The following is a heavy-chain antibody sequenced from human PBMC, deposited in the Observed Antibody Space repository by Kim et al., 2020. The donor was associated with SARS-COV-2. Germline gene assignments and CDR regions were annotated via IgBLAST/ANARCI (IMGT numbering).Heavy chain of an antibody. Sequence: SETLSLTCTVSGASINNNKYYWAWIRQPPGKGLEWIGSTFYRGTTYFNPSLKSRLTISIDTSKNQFSLKLRSVTAADTAVYYCAKYNSVVEVIDGQGRYYFDYWGQGTLVTVSS. D-gene: IGHD2-21*01. CDR3: AKYNSVVEVIDGQGRYYFDY. CDR1: GASINNNKYY. V-gene: IGHV4-39*01. CDR2: TFYRGTT. J-gene: IGHJ4*02.